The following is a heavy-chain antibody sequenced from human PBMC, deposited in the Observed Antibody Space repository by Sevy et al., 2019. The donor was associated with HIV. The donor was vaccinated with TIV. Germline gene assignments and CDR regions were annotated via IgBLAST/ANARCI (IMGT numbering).Heavy chain of an antibody. D-gene: IGHD1-1*01. Sequence: GGSLRLSCAASGFTFNFFSMHWVRQAPGKGLEWVAIISFDGSNEHYADSVKGRFTISRDNSKNSLYLQMNSLRADDSAVYYCALERLSSAVAEYFHNWGQGTLVTVSS. V-gene: IGHV3-30-3*01. CDR2: ISFDGSNE. CDR1: GFTFNFFS. J-gene: IGHJ1*01. CDR3: ALERLSSAVAEYFHN.